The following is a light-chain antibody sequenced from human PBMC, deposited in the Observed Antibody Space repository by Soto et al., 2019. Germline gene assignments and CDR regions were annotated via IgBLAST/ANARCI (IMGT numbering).Light chain of an antibody. CDR1: SSNIGSNS. CDR3: ATWDDSLSGVV. CDR2: TND. V-gene: IGLV1-47*02. J-gene: IGLJ2*01. Sequence: QSVLTQPPSASGTPGQRVTMSCSGSSSNIGSNSVYWYQQLPGTAPRLLIYTNDQRPSAVPDRFSCSKSGTSASLAISGPRSEDEADYFCATWDDSLSGVVFGGGTKLTVL.